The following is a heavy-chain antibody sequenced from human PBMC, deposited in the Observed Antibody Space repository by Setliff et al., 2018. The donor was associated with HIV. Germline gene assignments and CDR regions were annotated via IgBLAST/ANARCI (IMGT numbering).Heavy chain of an antibody. CDR3: ARGTLWSSGYYLYWYLDL. Sequence: TSETLSLTCTVSGDSINSDNYYWSWIRQPAGKGLEWIGRIYTSGTTNYNPSLKTRVTFSVDTSKNQFSLRLSSVTAADTDVYYCARGTLWSSGYYLYWYLDLWGRGTLVTVSS. CDR1: GDSINSDNYY. CDR2: IYTSGTT. J-gene: IGHJ2*01. D-gene: IGHD3-22*01. V-gene: IGHV4-61*02.